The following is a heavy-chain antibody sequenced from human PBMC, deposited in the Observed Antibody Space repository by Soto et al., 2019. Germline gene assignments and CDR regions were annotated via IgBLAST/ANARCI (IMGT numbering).Heavy chain of an antibody. D-gene: IGHD2-2*01. CDR1: GFTFSTYA. Sequence: EVPLLESGGGLVQPGGSLRLSCAASGFTFSTYAMSWVRQAPGKGLEWVSVISGSGGSTDYADSVKGRFTISRDNSKSTLYLQMNSLRAEDTAVYYCAKGLGYCTSTSCYAMDPYNWLDPWGQGTLVTVST. CDR2: ISGSGGST. V-gene: IGHV3-23*01. J-gene: IGHJ5*02. CDR3: AKGLGYCTSTSCYAMDPYNWLDP.